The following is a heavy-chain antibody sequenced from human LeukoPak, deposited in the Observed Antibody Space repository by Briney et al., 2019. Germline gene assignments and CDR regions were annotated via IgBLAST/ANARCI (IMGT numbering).Heavy chain of an antibody. CDR2: LDPSGSQK. D-gene: IGHD1-1*01. CDR3: AIWTSGNY. J-gene: IGHJ4*02. CDR1: GFTFNRSW. V-gene: IGHV3-7*01. Sequence: GGSLRLSCAASGFTFNRSWMNWVRQAPGKGLEWVANLDPSGSQKRYVDSVKGRFIISKDNPGASLHLDMYSLRAEDTAIYYCAIWTSGNYWGQGTLVTVSS.